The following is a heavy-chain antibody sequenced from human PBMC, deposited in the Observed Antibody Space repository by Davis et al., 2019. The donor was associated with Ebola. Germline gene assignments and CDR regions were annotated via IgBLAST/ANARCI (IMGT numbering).Heavy chain of an antibody. J-gene: IGHJ3*02. D-gene: IGHD1-7*01. CDR3: AGNYAKSAFDM. V-gene: IGHV3-30*03. Sequence: GESLKISCAASGFTFTNYDMHWARQAPGKGLEWVAVISYDGSHKFYADSVKDRFTVSRDDSKNTLYLQMNSLRLDDTALYYCAGNYAKSAFDMWGPGTMVTVSS. CDR2: ISYDGSHK. CDR1: GFTFTNYD.